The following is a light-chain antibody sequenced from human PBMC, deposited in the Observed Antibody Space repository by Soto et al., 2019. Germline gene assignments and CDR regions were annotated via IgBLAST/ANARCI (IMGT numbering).Light chain of an antibody. CDR2: EVS. V-gene: IGLV2-14*01. CDR1: SSDVGGYNY. Sequence: QSVLTQPASVSGSPGQSITISCTGTSSDVGGYNYVSWYQQHPGKAPKLMIYEVSNRPSGVSNRFSGSKSGNKASLTISGLQAEDEADYYCRSYTSSSTLVFGGGTKLTVL. J-gene: IGLJ2*01. CDR3: RSYTSSSTLV.